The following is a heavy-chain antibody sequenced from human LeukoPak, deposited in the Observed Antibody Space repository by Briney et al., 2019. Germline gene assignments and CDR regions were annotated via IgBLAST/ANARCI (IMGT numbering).Heavy chain of an antibody. Sequence: PGGSLRHSCAASGFTFDDYAMHWVRQAPGKGLEWVSGISWNSDSIGYADSVKGRFTISRDNAKNSLYLQMNSLRAEDTAVYYCAKDNTAMGPLHFDYWGQGTLVTVSS. CDR3: AKDNTAMGPLHFDY. CDR2: ISWNSDSI. D-gene: IGHD5-18*01. V-gene: IGHV3-9*01. J-gene: IGHJ4*02. CDR1: GFTFDDYA.